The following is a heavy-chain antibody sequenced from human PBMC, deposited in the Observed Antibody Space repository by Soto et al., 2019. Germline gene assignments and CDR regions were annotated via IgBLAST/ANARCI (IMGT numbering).Heavy chain of an antibody. CDR3: ARDDEYSGNGMDV. V-gene: IGHV3-33*01. CDR2: ILNDGSNR. Sequence: QVQLVESGGGVVQPGRSLTLSCAASGFTFSNYGMHWVRQAPGKGLEWEAVILNDGSNRYHADSVKDRFTISRDNSKNTLYLQMNSLRAEDTAVYYCARDDEYSGNGMDVWGQGTTVTVS. CDR1: GFTFSNYG. J-gene: IGHJ6*02. D-gene: IGHD3-10*01.